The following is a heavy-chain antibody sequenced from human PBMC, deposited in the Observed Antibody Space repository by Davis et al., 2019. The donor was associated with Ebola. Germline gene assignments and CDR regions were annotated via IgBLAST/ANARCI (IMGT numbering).Heavy chain of an antibody. CDR3: TRDLKQPPPSYYYGMDV. CDR1: GFTFGDYA. Sequence: GGSLRLSCTGFGFTFGDYAMNWVRQAPGKGLEWVGFIRSKAYGGKTQYAASVKGRVAISRDDSRSIAYLQVDRLRIEDTAVYYCTRDLKQPPPSYYYGMDVWGQGTTVTVSS. V-gene: IGHV3-49*04. J-gene: IGHJ6*02. D-gene: IGHD6-13*01. CDR2: IRSKAYGGKT.